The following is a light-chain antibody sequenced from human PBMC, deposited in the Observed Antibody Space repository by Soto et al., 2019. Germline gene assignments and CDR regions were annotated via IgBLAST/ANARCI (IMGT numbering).Light chain of an antibody. CDR1: QGIRKD. J-gene: IGKJ1*01. V-gene: IGKV1-17*01. CDR2: AAS. Sequence: DIQMPQSPSSLSASVGDRVTITCRASQGIRKDLGWYQQKPGKAPKRLIYAASSLQSGVPSRFSGSGSGTEFTLTISSLQPEDFVTYYCLQHNSYFWTFGQGTKMEIK. CDR3: LQHNSYFWT.